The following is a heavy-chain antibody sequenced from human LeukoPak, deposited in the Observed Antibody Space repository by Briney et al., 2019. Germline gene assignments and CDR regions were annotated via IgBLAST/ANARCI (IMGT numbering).Heavy chain of an antibody. V-gene: IGHV1-46*01. Sequence: ASVTVSCKASGYTFTNYDINWVRQAPGQGLEWMGIINPSGGSTNYAQKFQGRVTITRDTSTSTVYMELSSLRSEDTAVYYCARPRGPGSFYEGLDYWGQGSLVTVSS. D-gene: IGHD1-26*01. J-gene: IGHJ4*02. CDR2: INPSGGST. CDR3: ARPRGPGSFYEGLDY. CDR1: GYTFTNYD.